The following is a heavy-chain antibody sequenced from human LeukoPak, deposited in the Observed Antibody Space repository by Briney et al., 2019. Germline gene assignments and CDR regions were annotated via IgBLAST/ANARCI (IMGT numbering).Heavy chain of an antibody. D-gene: IGHD2-8*01. J-gene: IGHJ6*02. CDR3: ARGVSCTNGVCYTSYYYYYGMDV. CDR1: GYTFNSYY. Sequence: ASVRVSCKASGYTFNSYYMHWVRQAPGQGLEWIEIINPSGCSTSYAQKFQGRVTMTRDTSTSTVYMELSSLRSEDTAVYYCARGVSCTNGVCYTSYYYYYGMDVWGQGTTVTVSS. V-gene: IGHV1-46*02. CDR2: INPSGCST.